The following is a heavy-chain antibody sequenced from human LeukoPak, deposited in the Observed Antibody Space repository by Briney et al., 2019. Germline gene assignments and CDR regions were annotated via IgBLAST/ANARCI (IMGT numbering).Heavy chain of an antibody. V-gene: IGHV4-4*09. CDR2: IRTRGST. CDR1: GGSISNYY. D-gene: IGHD3-3*01. J-gene: IGHJ4*02. CDR3: ARRGDFWSGYYDY. Sequence: SETLSLTCTVSGGSISNYYWSWIRQPPGKGLEWIGYIRTRGSTNYNPSVRSRVTISVDTSKNQFSLKLSSVTAADTAVYYCARRGDFWSGYYDYWGQGTLVTVSS.